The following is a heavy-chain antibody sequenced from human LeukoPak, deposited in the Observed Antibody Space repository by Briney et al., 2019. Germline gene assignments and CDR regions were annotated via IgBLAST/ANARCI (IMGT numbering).Heavy chain of an antibody. J-gene: IGHJ3*02. D-gene: IGHD3-22*01. V-gene: IGHV4-4*07. Sequence: SETLSLTCTVSGGSISSYYWSWIRQPAGKGLEWIGRTYTSGSTNYNPSLKSRVTMSVDTSKNQFSLKLSSVTAADTAVYYCARDPGDSSGYSGGDAFDIWGQGTMVTVSS. CDR2: TYTSGST. CDR1: GGSISSYY. CDR3: ARDPGDSSGYSGGDAFDI.